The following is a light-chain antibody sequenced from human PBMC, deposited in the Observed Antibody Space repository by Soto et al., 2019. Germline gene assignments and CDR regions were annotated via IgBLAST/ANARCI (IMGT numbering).Light chain of an antibody. Sequence: EIVLTQSPGTLSLSPVERATLSCRASQSVSNNYLAWYQQKPGQAPRLLIYGASNRATGTPARFSGSGSGTDFTLTITRLEPEDSAVYFCQQYTGPPTTFGQGTRLEIK. CDR1: QSVSNNY. CDR2: GAS. J-gene: IGKJ5*01. CDR3: QQYTGPPTT. V-gene: IGKV3-20*01.